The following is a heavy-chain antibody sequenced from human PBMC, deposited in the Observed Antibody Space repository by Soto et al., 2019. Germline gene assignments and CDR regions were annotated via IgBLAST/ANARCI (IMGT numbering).Heavy chain of an antibody. V-gene: IGHV4-59*08. CDR2: IYDGVTT. CDR3: AINADL. Sequence: QVQLQESGPGLVKPSETLSLICTVSGGSTRGHFWSWIRQPPGKRLEWIAYIYDGVTTNYSPSLKSRVTISVDSSKMQFSLKLSSVTAADTAVYYCAINADLWGQGTTVTVSS. J-gene: IGHJ6*02. CDR1: GGSTRGHF.